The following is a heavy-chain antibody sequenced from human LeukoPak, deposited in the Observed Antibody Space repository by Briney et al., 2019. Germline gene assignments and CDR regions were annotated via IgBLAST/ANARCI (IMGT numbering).Heavy chain of an antibody. V-gene: IGHV3-21*01. CDR3: TRDLSATARAYDY. Sequence: PGGSLRLSCAASGFILSDYNMNWVRQAPGKGLEWVSFIDISGTYITYADSVKGRFTISRENAKNSLYLQMNSLRAEDPAVYYCTRDLSATARAYDYWGQGTLVSVSS. CDR2: IDISGTYI. CDR1: GFILSDYN. J-gene: IGHJ4*02. D-gene: IGHD1-26*01.